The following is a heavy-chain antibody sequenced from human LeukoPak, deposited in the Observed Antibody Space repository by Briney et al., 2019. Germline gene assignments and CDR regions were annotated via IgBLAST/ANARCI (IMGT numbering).Heavy chain of an antibody. CDR1: GGSISSGDHF. J-gene: IGHJ4*02. CDR3: TRDVPRSAGYPDN. CDR2: IYYSGTT. Sequence: SETLSLTSTVSGGSISSGDHFWSWIRQHPGKGLVWIGYIYYSGTTYYNPSLKSRVTISVDTSKNHFSLKLTSVTAADTAVYYCTRDVPRSAGYPDNWGQGTLVTVSS. V-gene: IGHV4-31*03. D-gene: IGHD2-15*01.